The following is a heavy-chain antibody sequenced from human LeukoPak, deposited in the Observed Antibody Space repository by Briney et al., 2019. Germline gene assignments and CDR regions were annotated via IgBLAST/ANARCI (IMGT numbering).Heavy chain of an antibody. CDR1: GGAFSSSA. CDR3: ARDYSPYCSSTSCPYF. J-gene: IGHJ4*02. Sequence: ASVKVSCKASGGAFSSSAFCWVRQAPGQGLEWMGGIIPIFGTANSAQKFQGRVTITADESTSTAYMELRSLRSEDTAVYYCARDYSPYCSSTSCPYFWGQGTLVTVSS. V-gene: IGHV1-69*13. CDR2: IIPIFGTA. D-gene: IGHD2-2*01.